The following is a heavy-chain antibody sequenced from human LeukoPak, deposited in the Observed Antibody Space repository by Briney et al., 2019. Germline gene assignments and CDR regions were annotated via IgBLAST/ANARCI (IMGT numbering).Heavy chain of an antibody. CDR3: AKGFRSYPYYYYGMDV. Sequence: GRSLRLSCAASGFTFDDYAMHWVRQAPGKGLEWVSGISWNSGSIGYADSVKGRFTIPRDNAKNSLYLQMNSLRAEDTALYYCAKGFRSYPYYYYGMDVWGQGTTVTVSS. J-gene: IGHJ6*02. V-gene: IGHV3-9*01. CDR2: ISWNSGSI. CDR1: GFTFDDYA. D-gene: IGHD3-10*01.